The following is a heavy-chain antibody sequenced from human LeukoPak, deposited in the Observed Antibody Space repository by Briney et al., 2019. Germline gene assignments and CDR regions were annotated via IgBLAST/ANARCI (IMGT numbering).Heavy chain of an antibody. J-gene: IGHJ4*02. CDR2: INGVGDST. D-gene: IGHD3-10*01. Sequence: GGSLRLSCTASGSTFSVYAMTWVRHPPAKGLDWVAGINGVGDSTHYAESVKGCFIISRDNPKNTLYLQMNRLGADDTAVYYCVQRGVGDNSRLGNREVWDFIDYWGQGALVTVSS. CDR3: VQRGVGDNSRLGNREVWDFIDY. V-gene: IGHV3-23*01. CDR1: GSTFSVYA.